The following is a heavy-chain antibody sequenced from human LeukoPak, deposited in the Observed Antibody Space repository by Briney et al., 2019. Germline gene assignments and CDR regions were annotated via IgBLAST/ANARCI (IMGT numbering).Heavy chain of an antibody. J-gene: IGHJ5*02. CDR3: CSRPSTLNWFDP. Sequence: SETLSLTCTVSSGSISGYYWSWIRQPPGKGLEWIGYIYYGGSARCNPSLMSRVTISVDPSKNQFSLKLSSVTAADTAVYYCCSRPSTLNWFDPWGQGSLVTVSS. V-gene: IGHV4-59*08. CDR1: SGSISGYY. CDR2: IYYGGSA. D-gene: IGHD2-2*01.